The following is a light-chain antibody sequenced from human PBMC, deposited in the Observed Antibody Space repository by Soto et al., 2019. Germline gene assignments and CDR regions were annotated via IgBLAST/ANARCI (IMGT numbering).Light chain of an antibody. V-gene: IGLV2-14*03. CDR2: DVS. J-gene: IGLJ2*01. Sequence: QSVLTQPASVSGSPGQSITISCTGTSSDVGGYKYVSWYQQHPGKAPKLMIYDVSNRPSGVSNRFSGSKSGNTASLTISGLQAGDEADYYCSSYTSSGTYVVFGGGTKVTVL. CDR3: SSYTSSGTYVV. CDR1: SSDVGGYKY.